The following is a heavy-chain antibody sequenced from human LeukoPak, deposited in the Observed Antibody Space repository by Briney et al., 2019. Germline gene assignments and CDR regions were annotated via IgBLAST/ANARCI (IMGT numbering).Heavy chain of an antibody. V-gene: IGHV4-59*01. J-gene: IGHJ3*02. CDR1: GGSISNYH. CDR3: ARASPGSGYYPDSFDI. Sequence: PSETLSLTCTVSGGSISNYHWGWIRQPPGKGLEWIGFIFYSGSTNYNPSLKSRVTISVDTSKNQFSLKLTSVTAADTAVYYCARASPGSGYYPDSFDIWGQGTMVTVSS. D-gene: IGHD3-22*01. CDR2: IFYSGST.